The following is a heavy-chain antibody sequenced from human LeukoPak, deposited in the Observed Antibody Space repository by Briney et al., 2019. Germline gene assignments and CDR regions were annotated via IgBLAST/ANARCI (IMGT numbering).Heavy chain of an antibody. V-gene: IGHV3-7*01. CDR1: GFTFNTYW. CDR2: IKGDGTEK. J-gene: IGHJ4*02. D-gene: IGHD3-10*01. CDR3: SRLSAMLRGPEAFYYFEY. Sequence: PGGSLRLSCTASGFTFNTYWMSWVRQAPGRGLEWVANIKGDGTEKYYVDSAKGRFTISRDNAKNSLFLHMNNVRAEDTAVYYCSRLSAMLRGPEAFYYFEYWGQGALVTVSS.